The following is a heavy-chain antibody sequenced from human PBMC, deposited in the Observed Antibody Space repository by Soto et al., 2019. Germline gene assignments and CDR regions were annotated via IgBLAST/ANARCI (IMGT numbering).Heavy chain of an antibody. Sequence: SETLSLTCTVSGGSISSYYWTWIRQPPGKGLEWIGYIYYRGSTNYNPSLESRVTISVDTSKNQFSLKLNSVTAADTAVYYCARLGENCSGGSCVGFDPWGQGTLVTVSS. CDR1: GGSISSYY. CDR3: ARLGENCSGGSCVGFDP. CDR2: IYYRGST. V-gene: IGHV4-59*08. J-gene: IGHJ5*02. D-gene: IGHD2-15*01.